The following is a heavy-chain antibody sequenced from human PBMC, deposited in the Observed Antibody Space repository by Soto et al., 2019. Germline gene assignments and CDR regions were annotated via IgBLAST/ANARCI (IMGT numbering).Heavy chain of an antibody. V-gene: IGHV3-23*01. J-gene: IGHJ5*02. CDR3: AKDAGYKDGLWLMDS. CDR2: ITGSGGQI. D-gene: IGHD5-18*01. CDR1: GFTISTYA. Sequence: PGGSMRLSCAASGFTISTYAMPSVRQAPGKGLECVSGITGSGGQIHYADSVKGRFTISKDNSKNTLYLQMSSLREEDTALYYCAKDAGYKDGLWLMDSWGQGSLVTVSS.